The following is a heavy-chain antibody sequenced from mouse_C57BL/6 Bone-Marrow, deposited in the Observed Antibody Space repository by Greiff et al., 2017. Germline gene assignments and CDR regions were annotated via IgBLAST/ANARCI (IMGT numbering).Heavy chain of an antibody. Sequence: VQLQQPGAELVMPGASVKLSCKASGYTFTSYWMHWVKQRPGQGLEWIGEIDPSDSYTNYNQKFKGKSTLTVDKSSSTAYMQLSSLTSEDSAFYYVAREGVLRAWFSYWGQGSLVTVSA. CDR1: GYTFTSYW. J-gene: IGHJ3*01. CDR2: IDPSDSYT. CDR3: AREGVLRAWFSY. V-gene: IGHV1-69*01. D-gene: IGHD1-1*01.